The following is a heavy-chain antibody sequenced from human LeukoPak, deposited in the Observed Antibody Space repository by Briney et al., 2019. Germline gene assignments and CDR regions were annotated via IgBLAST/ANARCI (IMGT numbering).Heavy chain of an antibody. CDR3: ARQEGVVVPAAPYYYYYYMDV. V-gene: IGHV5-51*01. J-gene: IGHJ6*03. CDR2: IYPGDSDT. CDR1: GYSFTSYW. D-gene: IGHD2-2*01. Sequence: GESLKISCKGSGYSFTSYWIGWVRQMPGKGLEWMGIIYPGDSDTRYSPSFQGQVTISADKSISTAYLQWSSLKASDTVMYYCARQEGVVVPAAPYYYYYYMDVWGKGTTVTVSS.